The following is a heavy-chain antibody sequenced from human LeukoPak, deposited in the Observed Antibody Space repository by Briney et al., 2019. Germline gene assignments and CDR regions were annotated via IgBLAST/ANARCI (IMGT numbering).Heavy chain of an antibody. Sequence: TSETLSLTCTVSGYSISSGYYWSWIRQPAGKGLEWIGRIYTSGSTNYNPSLKSRVTISVDTSKNQFSLKLSSVTAADTAVYYCARDTAMAYFDYWGQGTLVTVSS. D-gene: IGHD5-18*01. CDR3: ARDTAMAYFDY. CDR1: GYSISSGYY. V-gene: IGHV4-61*02. J-gene: IGHJ4*02. CDR2: IYTSGST.